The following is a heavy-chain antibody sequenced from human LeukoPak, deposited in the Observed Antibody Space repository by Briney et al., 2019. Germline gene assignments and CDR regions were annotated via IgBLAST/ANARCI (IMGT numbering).Heavy chain of an antibody. CDR1: GGSFSGYY. Sequence: PSETLSPTCAVDGGSFSGYYWSWIRQPPGKGLEWIGYIYFSGSTNYNPSLKSRVTISVDTSKNQFSLKLTSVTAADTAIYYCARDRKTTDTGFAYWGQGTLVTVSS. D-gene: IGHD4-17*01. CDR2: IYFSGST. J-gene: IGHJ4*02. CDR3: ARDRKTTDTGFAY. V-gene: IGHV4-59*01.